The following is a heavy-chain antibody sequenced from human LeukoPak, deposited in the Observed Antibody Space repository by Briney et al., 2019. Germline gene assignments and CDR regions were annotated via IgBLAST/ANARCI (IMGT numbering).Heavy chain of an antibody. CDR2: SDPEDGEA. J-gene: IGHJ4*02. CDR3: ATDNFSSFDY. V-gene: IGHV1-24*01. CDR1: GYTLTELS. D-gene: IGHD3-3*01. Sequence: ASVKVSCKVSGYTLTELSMHWVRQAPGKGLEWMGGSDPEDGEAIYAQKFQGRVTMTEDTSTDTAYMELSSLRSEDTAVYYCATDNFSSFDYWGQGTLVTVSS.